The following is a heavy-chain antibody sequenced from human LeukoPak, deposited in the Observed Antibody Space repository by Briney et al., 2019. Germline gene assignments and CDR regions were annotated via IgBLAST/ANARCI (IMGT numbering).Heavy chain of an antibody. V-gene: IGHV3-74*01. D-gene: IGHD3-10*01. CDR1: GFTFSTYW. J-gene: IGHJ4*02. CDR3: AVGVGDH. CDR2: ISSDGSST. Sequence: HPGGSLRLSCAASGFTFSTYWMHWVRHAPGKGLVWVSRISSDGSSTTYADSVKGRFTISRDNAKNTLYLQMNSLRAEDTAVYYCAVGVGDHWGQGTLVTVFS.